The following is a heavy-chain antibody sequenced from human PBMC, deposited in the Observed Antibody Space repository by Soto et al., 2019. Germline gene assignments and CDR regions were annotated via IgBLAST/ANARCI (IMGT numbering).Heavy chain of an antibody. V-gene: IGHV3-33*08. J-gene: IGHJ4*02. Sequence: GGFLRLSCTASGFTFSSYSRNWVRQAPGKGLEWVAVICYDGSNIYYADSVKGRFTISRDNSKNTLYLQMNSLRAEDTALYYCAIDGSDQWGQGTLVTVSS. D-gene: IGHD2-2*03. CDR3: AIDGSDQ. CDR2: ICYDGSNI. CDR1: GFTFSSYS.